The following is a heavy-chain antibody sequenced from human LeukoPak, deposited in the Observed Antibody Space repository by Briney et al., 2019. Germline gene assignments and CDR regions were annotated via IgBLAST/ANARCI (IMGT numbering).Heavy chain of an antibody. Sequence: GGSLRLSCAASGFTFSSYAMNWVRQAPGKGLEWGAVISNDGSNKYYADSVKGRFTISRDNSKNTLYLQMNSLRGEDTAVYYCARGSKSYGDYIRSRIYYIDYWGQGTLVTVSS. V-gene: IGHV3-30*04. J-gene: IGHJ4*02. D-gene: IGHD4-17*01. CDR1: GFTFSSYA. CDR3: ARGSKSYGDYIRSRIYYIDY. CDR2: ISNDGSNK.